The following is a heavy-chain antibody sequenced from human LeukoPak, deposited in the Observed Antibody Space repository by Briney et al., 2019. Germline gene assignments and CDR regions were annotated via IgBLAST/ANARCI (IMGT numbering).Heavy chain of an antibody. V-gene: IGHV3-30*04. J-gene: IGHJ4*02. D-gene: IGHD2-15*01. CDR1: GFTFSSYA. CDR3: ATGDGGTLDY. CDR2: ISYDGSNK. Sequence: PGGSLRLSCAASGFTFSSYAMHWVRQAPGKGLEWVAVISYDGSNKYYADSVKGRFTISRDNSKNTLYLQMNSLRAEDTAVYYCATGDGGTLDYWGQGTLVTVSS.